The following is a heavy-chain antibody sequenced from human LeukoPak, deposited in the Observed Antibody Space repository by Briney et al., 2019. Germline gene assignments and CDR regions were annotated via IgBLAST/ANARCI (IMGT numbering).Heavy chain of an antibody. D-gene: IGHD1-20*01. CDR1: GFTFRSFS. V-gene: IGHV3-23*01. J-gene: IGHJ4*02. CDR3: AKTGYNWKSPDYLDS. Sequence: GGSLRLSCAASGFTFRSFSQKWVPLAPGKGLEWVSAISGSGVNTYYADSVKGRFTISRDKSNTTMFLQMNNLRAEDTAVYYCAKTGYNWKSPDYLDSWGQGTLVTVSS. CDR2: ISGSGVNT.